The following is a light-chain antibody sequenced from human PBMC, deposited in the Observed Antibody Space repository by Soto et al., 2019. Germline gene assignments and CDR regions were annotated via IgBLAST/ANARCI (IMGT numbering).Light chain of an antibody. CDR1: QRVNGW. V-gene: IGKV1-5*01. Sequence: DIQMTQSPSSLSAVVGDTVTITCRASQRVNGWLAWYQQKPGNAPKFLIYNVSYLESGVPSRFSGSGSGTRFTLTISSLLSVDFATYDCQQYNSYPWTGGQGTMVEIK. CDR3: QQYNSYPWT. CDR2: NVS. J-gene: IGKJ1*01.